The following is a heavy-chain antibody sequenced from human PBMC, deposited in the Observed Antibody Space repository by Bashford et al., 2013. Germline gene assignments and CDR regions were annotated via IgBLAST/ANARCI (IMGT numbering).Heavy chain of an antibody. V-gene: IGHV1-69*13. CDR2: IIPVIGTP. CDR3: ARDLGYSNPVFGMDV. CDR1: GGIPSSHA. J-gene: IGHJ6*02. Sequence: SVKVSCKASGGIPSSHAISWVRQAPGQGLEWMGGIIPVIGTPRYAQNFQGRVTITADESTSTAYMELSSLRFEDTAVYYCARDLGYSNPVFGMDVWGQGTTVTVSS. D-gene: IGHD4-11*01.